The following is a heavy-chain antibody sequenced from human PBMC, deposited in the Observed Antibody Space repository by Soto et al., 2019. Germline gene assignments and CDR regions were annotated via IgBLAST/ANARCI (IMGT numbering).Heavy chain of an antibody. J-gene: IGHJ4*02. CDR2: ISAYNGNT. V-gene: IGHV1-18*01. CDR3: ARPDVAYCGGDCYSPGAY. CDR1: GYTFTNYG. Sequence: ASVKVSCKASGYTFTNYGISWVRQAPGQGLEWMGWISAYNGNTNYAQKHQGRVTMTTDTSTSTAYMELRSLKSDDTAVYYCARPDVAYCGGDCYSPGAYWGQGTLVTVSS. D-gene: IGHD2-21*02.